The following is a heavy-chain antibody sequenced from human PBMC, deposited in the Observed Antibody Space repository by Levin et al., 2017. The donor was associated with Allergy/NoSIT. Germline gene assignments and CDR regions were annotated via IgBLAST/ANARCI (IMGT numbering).Heavy chain of an antibody. J-gene: IGHJ4*02. V-gene: IGHV3-7*01. CDR1: GFTFTTYY. CDR3: ARDGVPAAIDY. D-gene: IGHD2-2*01. Sequence: GESLKISCAASGFTFTTYYMSWVRQAPGKGLEWLANIKQDGSEKYSVDSVRGRFTISRDNAKNSLYLQMNSLRAEDTAVYYCARDGVPAAIDYWGQGTLVTVSS. CDR2: IKQDGSEK.